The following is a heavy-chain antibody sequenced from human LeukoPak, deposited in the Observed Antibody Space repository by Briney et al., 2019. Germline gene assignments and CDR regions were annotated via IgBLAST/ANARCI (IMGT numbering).Heavy chain of an antibody. V-gene: IGHV3-23*01. CDR1: EFTFRSYA. Sequence: GGSLRLSCAASEFTFRSYAMTWVRQAPGKGLEWVSAISDSGGYTYYADSVKGQFTISRDNSKNTLYLQMNSLRAEDTAVYYCANREGRMWGQGTLVTVSS. CDR3: ANREGRM. CDR2: ISDSGGYT. D-gene: IGHD3-10*01. J-gene: IGHJ4*02.